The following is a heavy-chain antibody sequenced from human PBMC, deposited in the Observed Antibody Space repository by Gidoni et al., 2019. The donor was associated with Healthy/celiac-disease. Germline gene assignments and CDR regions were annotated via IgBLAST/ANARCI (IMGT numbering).Heavy chain of an antibody. Sequence: QVQLVQSGAEVKKPGASVKVSCKASGYTFTGYYMHWVRQAPGQGLEWMGRINPNSGGTNYAQKFQGRVTMTRDTSISTAYMELSRLRSDDTAVYYCARIFTTGDGYNATRDDYWGQGTLVTVSS. CDR1: GYTFTGYY. V-gene: IGHV1-2*06. CDR2: INPNSGGT. J-gene: IGHJ4*02. CDR3: ARIFTTGDGYNATRDDY. D-gene: IGHD5-12*01.